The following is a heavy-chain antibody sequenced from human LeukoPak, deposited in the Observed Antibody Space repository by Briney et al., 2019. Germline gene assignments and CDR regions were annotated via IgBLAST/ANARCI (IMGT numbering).Heavy chain of an antibody. D-gene: IGHD3-10*01. V-gene: IGHV3-64*04. CDR3: AKDYDYGSGSYYHYFDY. CDR2: ISSNGGST. CDR1: GFTFSSYA. Sequence: GGSLRLSCSASGFTFSSYAMHWVRQAPGKGLEYVSAISSNGGSTYYADSVKGRFTISRDNSKNTLYLQMNSLRAEDTAVYYCAKDYDYGSGSYYHYFDYWGQGTLVTVSS. J-gene: IGHJ4*02.